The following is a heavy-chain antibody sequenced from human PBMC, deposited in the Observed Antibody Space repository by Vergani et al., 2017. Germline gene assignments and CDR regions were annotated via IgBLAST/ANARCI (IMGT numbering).Heavy chain of an antibody. CDR1: GASIDSFY. CDR3: ARDFGGEWYFDL. Sequence: VLLQEPCPGLVRPSETLSLKCSVSGASIDSFYCSRIRQSPGKGLEWIGYVFRNGNVNYNPSFNFRVAIDTSNNELSLRVTSVTAADTAVYYCARDFGGEWYFDLWGRGATVTVSS. D-gene: IGHD4-23*01. J-gene: IGHJ2*01. V-gene: IGHV4-4*08. CDR2: VFRNGNV.